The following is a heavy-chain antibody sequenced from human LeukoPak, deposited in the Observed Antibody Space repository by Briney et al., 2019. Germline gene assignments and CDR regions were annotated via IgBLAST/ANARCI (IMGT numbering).Heavy chain of an antibody. D-gene: IGHD3-22*01. CDR1: GGSISSYY. V-gene: IGHV4-59*08. CDR3: ARGYYYDSSGVSFDP. Sequence: KPSETLTLTCTVSGGSISSYYWSWIRQPPGKGLEWIGYIYYSGSTNYNPSLKSRVTISVDTSKNQFSLKLSSVTAADTAVYYCARGYYYDSSGVSFDPWGQGTLVTVSS. J-gene: IGHJ5*02. CDR2: IYYSGST.